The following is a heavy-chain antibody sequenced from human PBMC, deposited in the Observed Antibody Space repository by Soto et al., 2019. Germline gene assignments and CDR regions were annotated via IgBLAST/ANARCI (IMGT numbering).Heavy chain of an antibody. CDR3: ARSDGYYYDSSGYYQAPFDY. CDR2: IWYDGSNK. Sequence: GGSLRLSCAASGFTFSSYGMHWVRQAPGKGLEWVAVIWYDGSNKYYADSVKGRFTISRDNSKNTPYLQMNSLRAEDTAVYYCARSDGYYYDSSGYYQAPFDYWGQGTLVTVSS. CDR1: GFTFSSYG. D-gene: IGHD3-22*01. J-gene: IGHJ4*02. V-gene: IGHV3-33*01.